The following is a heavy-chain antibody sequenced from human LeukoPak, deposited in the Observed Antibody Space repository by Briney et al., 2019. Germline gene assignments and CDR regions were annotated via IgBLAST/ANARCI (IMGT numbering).Heavy chain of an antibody. V-gene: IGHV3-73*01. Sequence: PGGSLRLSCAASGFTFSGSAMHWVRQASGKGLEWVGRIRSKANSYATAYAASVKGRFTISRDDSKNTAYLQMNSLKTEDTAVYYCARDSSSWYDFDYWGQGTLVTVSS. D-gene: IGHD6-13*01. CDR1: GFTFSGSA. CDR3: ARDSSSWYDFDY. J-gene: IGHJ4*02. CDR2: IRSKANSYAT.